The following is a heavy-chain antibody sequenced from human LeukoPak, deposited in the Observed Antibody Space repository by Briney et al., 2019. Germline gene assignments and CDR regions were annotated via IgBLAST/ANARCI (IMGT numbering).Heavy chain of an antibody. CDR1: GFTFSSYT. CDR2: ISASGGST. J-gene: IGHJ4*02. CDR3: AKDISSSKSYYFDY. Sequence: GGSLRLSCAAAGFTFSSYTMNWVRQAPGKGLEWVSAISASGGSTYYADSVKGRFTISRDNSKNTLSLQMNSLRAEDPAVYYCAKDISSSKSYYFDYWGQGTLVTVSS. V-gene: IGHV3-23*01. D-gene: IGHD6-13*01.